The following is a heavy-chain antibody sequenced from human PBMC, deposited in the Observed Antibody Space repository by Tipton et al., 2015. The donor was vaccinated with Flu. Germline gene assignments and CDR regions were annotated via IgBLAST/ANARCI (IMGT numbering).Heavy chain of an antibody. V-gene: IGHV1-69*04. J-gene: IGHJ6*02. CDR1: GGTFSSYA. D-gene: IGHD2-8*01. CDR2: IIPILGIA. Sequence: QVQLVQSGAEVKKPGSSVKVSCKASGGTFSSYAISWVRQAPGQGLEWMGRIIPILGIANYAQKFQGRVTITADKSTSTAYMELSSLRSEDTAVYYCARAPDIVLMVYAIGRYGMDVWGQGTTVPVSS. CDR3: ARAPDIVLMVYAIGRYGMDV.